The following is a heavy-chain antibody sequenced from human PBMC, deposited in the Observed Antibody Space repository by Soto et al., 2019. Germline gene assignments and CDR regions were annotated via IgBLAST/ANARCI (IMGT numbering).Heavy chain of an antibody. J-gene: IGHJ4*02. Sequence: ESGGGPVKPGGSLRISCAASGFTFSGAWMSWVRQAPGKGLEWVAHILSNDVKSYSTTLSDRLTVSKDTSNSQVALTLTDVDPEATATYYCARLSALVLTGSYSLESWGQGTLVTVSS. D-gene: IGHD3-9*01. CDR3: ARLSALVLTGSYSLES. CDR1: GFTFSGAWM. V-gene: IGHV2-26*01. CDR2: ILSNDVK.